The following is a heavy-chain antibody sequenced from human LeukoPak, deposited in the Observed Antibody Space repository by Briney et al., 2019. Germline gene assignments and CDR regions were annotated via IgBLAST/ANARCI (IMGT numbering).Heavy chain of an antibody. V-gene: IGHV3-74*01. D-gene: IGHD6-19*01. CDR1: GFTFSSYW. CDR2: ISTDGSTT. J-gene: IGHJ4*02. Sequence: GGSLRLSCAASGFTFSSYWMHWVRQAPGKGLVWVSRISTDGSTTTYADSVKGRFTISRDNSKNTLYLQMNSLRAEDTAVYYCAKDLAVARVGLFDYWGQGTLVTVSS. CDR3: AKDLAVARVGLFDY.